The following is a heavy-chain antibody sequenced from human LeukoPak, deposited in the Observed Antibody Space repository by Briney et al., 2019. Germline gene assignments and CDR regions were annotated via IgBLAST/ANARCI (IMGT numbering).Heavy chain of an antibody. CDR2: ISYDGSNE. V-gene: IGHV3-30-3*01. Sequence: PGGSLRLSCAASGFIFSNYAVHWVRQAPGEGLDWVALISYDGSNEYYADSVKGRFTISRDNSKNTLYLQMNSLRTEDTAVYYCARDRVRGSYVAFDIWGQGTMVTVSS. CDR1: GFIFSNYA. CDR3: ARDRVRGSYVAFDI. J-gene: IGHJ3*02. D-gene: IGHD3-16*01.